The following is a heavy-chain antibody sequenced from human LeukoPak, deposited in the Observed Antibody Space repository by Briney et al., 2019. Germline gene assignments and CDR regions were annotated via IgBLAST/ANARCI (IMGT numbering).Heavy chain of an antibody. CDR1: GFTFSSYA. CDR2: ISGSGGST. V-gene: IGHV3-23*01. CDR3: AKAYVLRFLEWLLDSLAFDI. J-gene: IGHJ3*02. D-gene: IGHD3-3*01. Sequence: GSLRLSCAASGFTFSSYAMSWVRQAPGKGLEWVSAISGSGGSTYYADSVKGRFTISRDNSKNTLYLQMNSLRAEDTAVYYCAKAYVLRFLEWLLDSLAFDIWGQGTMVTVSS.